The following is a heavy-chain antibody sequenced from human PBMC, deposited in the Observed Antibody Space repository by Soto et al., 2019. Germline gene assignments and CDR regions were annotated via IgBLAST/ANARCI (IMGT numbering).Heavy chain of an antibody. CDR2: ISVYNGNT. J-gene: IGHJ6*02. D-gene: IGHD2-8*01. CDR1: GYTFTSYG. V-gene: IGHV1-18*04. Sequence: ASVKVSCKASGYTFTSYGITWVRQAPGQGLEWMGWISVYNGNTNYAQKLQGRATMTTDTSTSTAHLEVRSLRSDDTAVYYCARSAMAGENYYYGMDVWGQGTTVTVSS. CDR3: ARSAMAGENYYYGMDV.